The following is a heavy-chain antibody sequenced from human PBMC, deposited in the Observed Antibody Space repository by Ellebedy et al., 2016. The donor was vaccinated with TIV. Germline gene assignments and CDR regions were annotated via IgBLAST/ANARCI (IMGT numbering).Heavy chain of an antibody. V-gene: IGHV4-39*01. J-gene: IGHJ4*02. CDR1: GDSISSRNYF. Sequence: MPSETLSLTCIVSGDSISSRNYFWGWIRQPPGKGLEWIGSVYYSGRSYYTPSLKSRLTISVDTSENQFSLKLTSVTAADTAVYYCASCDWLSRQFDYWGQGTLVTVSS. CDR2: VYYSGRS. CDR3: ASCDWLSRQFDY. D-gene: IGHD3-9*01.